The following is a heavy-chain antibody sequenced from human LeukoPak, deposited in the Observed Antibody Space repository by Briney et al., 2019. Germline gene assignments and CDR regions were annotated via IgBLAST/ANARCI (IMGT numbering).Heavy chain of an antibody. V-gene: IGHV3-23*01. CDR2: ISGSGGST. J-gene: IGHJ4*02. Sequence: PGGSLRLSCVASGFTFSSYAMSWVRQAPGKGLEWVSAISGSGGSTYYADSVKGRFTISRDNSKNTLYLQMNSLRAEDTAVYYCAKARRLWFGELLMGQDFDYWGQGTLVTVSS. CDR1: GFTFSSYA. CDR3: AKARRLWFGELLMGQDFDY. D-gene: IGHD3-10*01.